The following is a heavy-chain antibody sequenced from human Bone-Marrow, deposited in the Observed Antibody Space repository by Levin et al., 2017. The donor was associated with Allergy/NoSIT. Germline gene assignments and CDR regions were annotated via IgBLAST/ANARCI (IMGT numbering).Heavy chain of an antibody. CDR2: ISNSGTMI. Sequence: GGSLRLFCAASGFTFRSYEMNWVHQAPGVGLEWVSYISNSGTMIYYADSVKGRFTISRDNAKNSLYLQMSSLRGEDTAVYYCARDSGTRGGMDAWGQGTTVTVSS. V-gene: IGHV3-48*03. CDR1: GFTFRSYE. J-gene: IGHJ6*02. D-gene: IGHD3-10*01. CDR3: ARDSGTRGGMDA.